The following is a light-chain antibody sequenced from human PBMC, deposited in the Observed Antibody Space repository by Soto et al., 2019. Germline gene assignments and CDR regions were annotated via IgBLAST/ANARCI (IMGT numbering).Light chain of an antibody. CDR3: LQDYNYPLT. V-gene: IGKV1-6*01. J-gene: IGKJ4*01. Sequence: AIQMTQSPSSLSTTVGDRVTITCRASQGIRNDLGWYQQKPGKAPKLLIYAASSLQSGVPSRFSGSGSGTDFTLTISSLQPEDFATYYCLQDYNYPLTFGGGTKVDIK. CDR1: QGIRND. CDR2: AAS.